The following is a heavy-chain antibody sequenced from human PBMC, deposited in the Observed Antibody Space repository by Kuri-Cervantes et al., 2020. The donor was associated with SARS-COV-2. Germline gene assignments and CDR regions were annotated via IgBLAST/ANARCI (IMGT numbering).Heavy chain of an antibody. CDR3: ARVGGNCSGGSCYFSGFDY. V-gene: IGHV4-31*03. CDR1: GGSISSGGYY. CDR2: IYYSGST. J-gene: IGHJ4*02. Sequence: LRLSCTVSGGSISSGGYYWSWIRQHPGKGLEWIGYIYYSGSTYYNPSLKSRVTISVGTSKNQFSLKLSSVTAADTAVYYCARVGGNCSGGSCYFSGFDYWGQGTLVTVSS. D-gene: IGHD2-15*01.